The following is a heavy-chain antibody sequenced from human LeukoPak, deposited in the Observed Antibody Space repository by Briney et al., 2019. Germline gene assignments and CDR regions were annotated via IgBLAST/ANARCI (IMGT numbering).Heavy chain of an antibody. V-gene: IGHV3-11*01. Sequence: PGGSLRLSCAASGFTFSDYYMSWIRQAPGKGLEWVSYISSTGGTTYYADSVKGRFTISRDNAKNSLYLQMNSLRAEDMALYYCAKDTAAGYFDYWGQGTLVTVSS. D-gene: IGHD6-19*01. CDR3: AKDTAAGYFDY. CDR1: GFTFSDYY. J-gene: IGHJ4*02. CDR2: ISSTGGTT.